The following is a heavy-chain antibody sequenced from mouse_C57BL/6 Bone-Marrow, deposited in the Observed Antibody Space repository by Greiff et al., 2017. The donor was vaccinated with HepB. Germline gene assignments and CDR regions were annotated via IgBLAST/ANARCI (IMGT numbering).Heavy chain of an antibody. V-gene: IGHV1-62-2*01. D-gene: IGHD2-5*01. Sequence: QVQLKQSGAELVKPGASVKLSCKASGYTFTEYTIHWVKQRSGQGLEWIGWFYPGSGSIKYNEKFKDKTTLTADKSSSTVYMELSRLTSEDSAVYFCARHEEAPTLYSNFPLAMDYWGQGTSVTVSS. J-gene: IGHJ4*01. CDR3: ARHEEAPTLYSNFPLAMDY. CDR1: GYTFTEYT. CDR2: FYPGSGSI.